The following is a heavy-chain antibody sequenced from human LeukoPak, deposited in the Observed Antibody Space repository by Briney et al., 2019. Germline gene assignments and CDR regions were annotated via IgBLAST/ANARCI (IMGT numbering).Heavy chain of an antibody. J-gene: IGHJ5*02. CDR3: ARDRSAYSSGWYWFDP. CDR2: IYYSGST. V-gene: IGHV4-61*01. D-gene: IGHD6-19*01. Sequence: SETLSLTCTVSGGSVNSGSYYWNWIRQPPGKGLEWIGYIYYSGSTNYNPSLKSRVTISVDKSKNQFSLKLSSVTAADTAVYYCARDRSAYSSGWYWFDPWGQGTLVTVSS. CDR1: GGSVNSGSYY.